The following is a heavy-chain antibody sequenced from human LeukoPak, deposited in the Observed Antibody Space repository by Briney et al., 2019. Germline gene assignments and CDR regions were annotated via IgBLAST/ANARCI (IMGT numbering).Heavy chain of an antibody. V-gene: IGHV1-69*04. Sequence: SVKVSCKASGGTFSSYAVSWVRQAPGQGLEWMGRIIPILGIANYAQKFQGRVTITADKSTSTAYMELSSLRSEDTAVYYCAREGELGYCSGGSCLQATYFDYWGQGTLVTVSS. D-gene: IGHD2-15*01. CDR1: GGTFSSYA. CDR3: AREGELGYCSGGSCLQATYFDY. J-gene: IGHJ4*02. CDR2: IIPILGIA.